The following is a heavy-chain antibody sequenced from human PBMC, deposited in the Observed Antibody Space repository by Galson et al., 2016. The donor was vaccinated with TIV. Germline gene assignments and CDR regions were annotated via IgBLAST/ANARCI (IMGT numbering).Heavy chain of an antibody. J-gene: IGHJ6*02. Sequence: SLRLSCAASGFTFSTYAMHWVRQAPGKGLEWVAIIWYDGSNKYYADSVRGRFTISRDNSKNTLYLKTNSLRAEDTAVDSCAREGVGYCSSTSCPYYGLDVWGQGTTVTVSS. CDR2: IWYDGSNK. CDR3: AREGVGYCSSTSCPYYGLDV. D-gene: IGHD2-2*01. V-gene: IGHV3-33*01. CDR1: GFTFSTYA.